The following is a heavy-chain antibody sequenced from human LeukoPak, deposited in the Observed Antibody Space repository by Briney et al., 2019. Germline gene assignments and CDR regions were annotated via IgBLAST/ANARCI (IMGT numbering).Heavy chain of an antibody. J-gene: IGHJ4*02. D-gene: IGHD4-17*01. CDR3: ARADDYGREDY. Sequence: XNYXSWVRQAPGKGLEWVSVIYSGGSTYYADSVKGRFTISRDNSKNTLYFQMNSLRAEDTAVYYCARADDYGREDYWGQGTLVTVSS. CDR1: XNY. CDR2: IYSGGST. V-gene: IGHV3-53*01.